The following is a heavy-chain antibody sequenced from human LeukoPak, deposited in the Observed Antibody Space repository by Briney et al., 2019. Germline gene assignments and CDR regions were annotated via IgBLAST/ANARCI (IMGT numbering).Heavy chain of an antibody. CDR1: GITFRSSS. J-gene: IGHJ4*02. V-gene: IGHV3-30*02. CDR3: AQPDF. CDR2: IRFGGSTK. Sequence: SLRLSCVASGITFRSSSMHWVRQAPGKRLEWLAFIRFGGSTKYYADSVKGRFTFSRDNSKSTLYLQMNSLRAEDTAVYYCAQPDFWGQGTLVTVSS.